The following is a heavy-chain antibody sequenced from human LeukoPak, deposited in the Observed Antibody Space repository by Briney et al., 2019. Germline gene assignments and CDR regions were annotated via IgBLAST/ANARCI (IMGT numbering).Heavy chain of an antibody. CDR1: GGSISSYY. V-gene: IGHV4-59*01. CDR2: IYYSGST. J-gene: IGHJ4*02. Sequence: SETLSLTCTVSGGSISSYYWSWIRQPPGKGLEWIGYIYYSGSTNYNPSLKSRVTISVKTSKNQFSLKLRSVTAADTAVYYCARASRGHDYWGQGTLVTVSS. CDR3: ARASRGHDY. D-gene: IGHD3-10*01.